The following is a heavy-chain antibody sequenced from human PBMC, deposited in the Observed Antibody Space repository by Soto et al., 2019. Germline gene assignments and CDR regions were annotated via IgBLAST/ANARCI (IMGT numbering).Heavy chain of an antibody. CDR3: ARAPSSFYDAFDI. J-gene: IGHJ3*02. V-gene: IGHV3-66*01. Sequence: GGSLRLSCAASGFTVSSNYMSWVRQAPGKGLEWVSVIYSGGSTYYADSVKGRFTISRDNSKNTLYLQMNSLRAEDTAVYYCARAPSSFYDAFDIWGQGTMVTVS. CDR1: GFTVSSNY. D-gene: IGHD2-15*01. CDR2: IYSGGST.